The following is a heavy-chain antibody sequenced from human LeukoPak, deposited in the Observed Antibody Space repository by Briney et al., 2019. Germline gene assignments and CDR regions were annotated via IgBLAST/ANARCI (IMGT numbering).Heavy chain of an antibody. J-gene: IGHJ4*02. CDR2: IWYGGSNK. D-gene: IGHD6-19*01. CDR1: GFTFSTYG. V-gene: IGHV3-33*06. Sequence: GGSLRLSCAASGFTFSTYGMHWVRQAPGKGLEWGAVIWYGGSNKIYADSVKGRFTISRDNSKNTVYLQMNSLRAEDTGVYYCAKDGGDSGWYAGGMSWFDYWGQGTLVTVSS. CDR3: AKDGGDSGWYAGGMSWFDY.